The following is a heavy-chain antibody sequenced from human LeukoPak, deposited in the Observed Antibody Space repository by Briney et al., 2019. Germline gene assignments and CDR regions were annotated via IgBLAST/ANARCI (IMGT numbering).Heavy chain of an antibody. J-gene: IGHJ4*02. CDR3: ARDCGSTSCYVF. Sequence: SSQTLSLTCTDSGGSISSGSYYWSWIRQPAGKGLEWIGRIYTSGSTNYNPSLKSRVTISVDTSKNQFSLKLSSVTAADTAVYYCARDCGSTSCYVFWGQGTLVTVSS. CDR2: IYTSGST. CDR1: GGSISSGSYY. D-gene: IGHD2-2*01. V-gene: IGHV4-61*02.